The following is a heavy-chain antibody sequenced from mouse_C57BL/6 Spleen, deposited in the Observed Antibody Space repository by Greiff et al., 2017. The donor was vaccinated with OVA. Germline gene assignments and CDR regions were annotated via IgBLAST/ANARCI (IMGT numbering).Heavy chain of an antibody. V-gene: IGHV1-69*01. CDR3: ARSGYYGSSYYLDD. J-gene: IGHJ2*01. Sequence: QVQLKQPGAELVMPGASVKLSCKASGYTFTSYWMHWVKQRPGQGLEWIGEIDPSDSYTNYNQKFKGKSTLTVDKSSSTAYMQLSSLTSEDSAVDDCARSGYYGSSYYLDDWGQGTTRTVSS. CDR1: GYTFTSYW. D-gene: IGHD1-1*01. CDR2: IDPSDSYT.